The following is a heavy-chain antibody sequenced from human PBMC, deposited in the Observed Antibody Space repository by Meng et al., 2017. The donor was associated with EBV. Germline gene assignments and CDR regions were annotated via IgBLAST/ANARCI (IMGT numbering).Heavy chain of an antibody. V-gene: IGHV4-30-4*01. CDR1: GDFIRSFGYY. D-gene: IGHD3-16*01. J-gene: IGHJ4*02. Sequence: QGQLHESGPGLVKASQTLSLPCAVSGDFIRSFGYYLSWIRQPPGKGLEWLGYRHYSGDAHYNPSLKSRITMSVDASKNQFSLNLSSVTAADTAVYYCASARRSGGVKLDYRGQGTLVTVSS. CDR3: ASARRSGGVKLDY. CDR2: RHYSGDA.